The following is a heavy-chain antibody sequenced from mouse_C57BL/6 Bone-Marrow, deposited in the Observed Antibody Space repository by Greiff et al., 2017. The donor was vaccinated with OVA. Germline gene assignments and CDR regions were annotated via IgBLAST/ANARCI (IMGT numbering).Heavy chain of an antibody. CDR1: GYTFTSYW. CDR3: AREGYYYGSSLWYFDV. J-gene: IGHJ1*03. V-gene: IGHV1-69*01. Sequence: QVQLQQPGAELVMPGASVKLSCKASGYTFTSYWMHWVKQRPGQGLEWIGEIDPSDSYTNYNQKFKGKSTLTVDKSSSTAYMQLSSLTSEDSAVYYCAREGYYYGSSLWYFDVWGTGTTVTVSS. CDR2: IDPSDSYT. D-gene: IGHD1-1*01.